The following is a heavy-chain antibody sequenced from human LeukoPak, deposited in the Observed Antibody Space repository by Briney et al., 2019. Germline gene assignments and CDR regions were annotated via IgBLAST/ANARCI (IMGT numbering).Heavy chain of an antibody. Sequence: SVKVSCKASGGTFSSYAISWVRQAPGQGLEWMGRIIPILGIASYAQKFQGRVTITADKSTSTAYMELSSLRSEDTAVYYCARDALGSEGHIQLWLNYYYGMDVWGQGTTVTVSS. CDR1: GGTFSSYA. J-gene: IGHJ6*02. CDR2: IIPILGIA. V-gene: IGHV1-69*04. CDR3: ARDALGSEGHIQLWLNYYYGMDV. D-gene: IGHD5-18*01.